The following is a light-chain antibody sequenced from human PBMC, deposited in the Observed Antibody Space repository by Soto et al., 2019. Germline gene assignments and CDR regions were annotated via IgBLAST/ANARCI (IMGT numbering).Light chain of an antibody. J-gene: IGKJ4*01. V-gene: IGKV1-27*01. CDR1: QGISNY. CDR2: AAS. CDR3: QKYSSVPT. Sequence: DIQMTQSPSSLSASVGDRVTITCRASQGISNYLAWYQQIPGKVPKLLISAASTLQSGVPSRFSGSGSWTDLTRNISSLQTEDVATYYCQKYSSVPTFGGGTKVEIK.